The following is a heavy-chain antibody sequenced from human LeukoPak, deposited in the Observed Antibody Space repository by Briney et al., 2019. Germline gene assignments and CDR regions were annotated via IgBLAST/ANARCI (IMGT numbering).Heavy chain of an antibody. Sequence: ASVKVSCKASGYTFISYDINWVRQATGQGLEWMGWMNPNSGNTGYAQKFQGRVSMTRNTSISTAYMELSSLTSEDTPVYYCARKNYGSNRWFDPWGQGTLVTVSS. CDR3: ARKNYGSNRWFDP. CDR2: MNPNSGNT. D-gene: IGHD4/OR15-4a*01. CDR1: GYTFISYD. J-gene: IGHJ5*02. V-gene: IGHV1-8*01.